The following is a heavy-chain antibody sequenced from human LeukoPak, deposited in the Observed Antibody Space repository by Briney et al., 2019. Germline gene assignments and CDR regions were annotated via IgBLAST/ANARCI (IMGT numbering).Heavy chain of an antibody. CDR2: INPNSGGT. J-gene: IGHJ4*02. CDR1: GYTFTSYY. CDR3: ARESRGVAGTDDY. V-gene: IGHV1-2*02. Sequence: ASVKVSCKASGYTFTSYYMHWVRQAPGQGLEWMGWINPNSGGTNYAQKFQGRVTMTRDTSISTAYMELSRLRSDDTAVYYCARESRGVAGTDDYWGQGTLVTVSS. D-gene: IGHD6-19*01.